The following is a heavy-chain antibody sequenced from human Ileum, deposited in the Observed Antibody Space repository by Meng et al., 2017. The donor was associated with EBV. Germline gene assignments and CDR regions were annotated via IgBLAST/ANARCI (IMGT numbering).Heavy chain of an antibody. Sequence: QLQLDDSGPGLVKPSETLSLTCAVSGDAISSSNHWWGWIRQPPVKGLGWVGTIYYSGSTLYNPSLKSRVTISLDTSKNQFSLKVSSVTAADTAVYYCARRYYGVPFDNWGQGTLVTVSS. CDR1: GDAISSSNHW. D-gene: IGHD3-3*01. CDR3: ARRYYGVPFDN. J-gene: IGHJ4*02. V-gene: IGHV4-39*01. CDR2: IYYSGST.